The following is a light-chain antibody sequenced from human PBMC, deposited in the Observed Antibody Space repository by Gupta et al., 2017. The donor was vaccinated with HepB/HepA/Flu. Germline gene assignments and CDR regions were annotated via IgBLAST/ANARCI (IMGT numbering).Light chain of an antibody. CDR1: QSVLYSSNNKNY. Sequence: DIVMTQSPDSLAVSLGERATINCKSSQSVLYSSNNKNYLAWQQQKPGQPPKMLIYWASNRESEVHDRFSGRGAGKDFTLTSSRLKDEDVEVYDGQKYYSNSFGQGTKVEIK. CDR3: QKYYSNS. J-gene: IGKJ1*01. V-gene: IGKV4-1*01. CDR2: WAS.